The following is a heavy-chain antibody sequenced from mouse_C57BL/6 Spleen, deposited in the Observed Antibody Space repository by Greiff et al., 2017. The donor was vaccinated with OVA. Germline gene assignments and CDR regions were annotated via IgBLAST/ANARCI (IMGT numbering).Heavy chain of an antibody. D-gene: IGHD4-1*01. CDR1: GYTFTSYW. V-gene: IGHV1-53*01. J-gene: IGHJ2*01. CDR3: ARRGLTGTYFDY. CDR2: INPSNGGT. Sequence: LVESGTELVKPGASVKLSCKASGYTFTSYWMHWVKQRPGQGLEWIGNINPSNGGTNYNEKFKSKATLTVDKSSSTAYMQLSSLTSEDSAVYYCARRGLTGTYFDYWGQGTTLTVSS.